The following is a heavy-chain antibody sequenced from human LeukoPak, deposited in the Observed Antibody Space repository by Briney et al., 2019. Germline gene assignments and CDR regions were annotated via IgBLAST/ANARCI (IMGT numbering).Heavy chain of an antibody. CDR2: IIPIFGTA. V-gene: IGHV1-69*13. CDR1: GGTFSSYA. J-gene: IGHJ6*03. Sequence: SVKVSCKASGGTFSSYAISWVRQAPGQGLEWMGGIIPIFGTANYAQKFQGRVTITADESTSTAYMELSSLRSEDTAVYYCASRRLDSSGWYQDYYYYMDVWGKGTTVTISS. CDR3: ASRRLDSSGWYQDYYYYMDV. D-gene: IGHD6-19*01.